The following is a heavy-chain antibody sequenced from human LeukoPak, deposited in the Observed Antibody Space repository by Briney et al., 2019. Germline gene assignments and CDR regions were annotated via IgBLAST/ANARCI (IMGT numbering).Heavy chain of an antibody. CDR2: IYSSGST. J-gene: IGHJ6*03. CDR3: ARESSGYDFTYHYYYMHV. V-gene: IGHV4-61*09. D-gene: IGHD5-12*01. CDR1: GGSISSGTYY. Sequence: SETLSLTCTVSGGSISSGTYYWSWIRQPAGKGLEWIGHIYSSGSTNYNPSLKSRVTISVDTSKNQFSLKLTSVTAADTAVYYCARESSGYDFTYHYYYMHVWGKGTTVTVSS.